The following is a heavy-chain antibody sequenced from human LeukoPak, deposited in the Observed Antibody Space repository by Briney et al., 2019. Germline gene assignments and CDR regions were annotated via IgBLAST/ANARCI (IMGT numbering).Heavy chain of an antibody. D-gene: IGHD3-10*01. CDR2: ISSSGSTI. J-gene: IGHJ6*03. CDR3: ARDRVPYYYYMGV. Sequence: GGSLRLSCAASGFTFSDYYMSWIRQAPGKGLEWVSYISSSGSTIYYADSVKGRFTISRDNAKNSLCLQMNSLRAEDTAVYYCARDRVPYYYYMGVWGKGTTVTVSS. CDR1: GFTFSDYY. V-gene: IGHV3-11*01.